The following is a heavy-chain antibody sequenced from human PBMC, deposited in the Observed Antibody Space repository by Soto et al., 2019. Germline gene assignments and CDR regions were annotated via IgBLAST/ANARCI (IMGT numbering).Heavy chain of an antibody. Sequence: CLRVSCAPCGFSFSRYIMHWCRQPPGQGMEWIATISSTSTNIYYADSVKGRITISRDNPKHSLSLQMDSLRREDTAVYYCTRGIASSSLVTFDVWGQGTMVTVSS. CDR2: ISSTSTNI. CDR3: TRGIASSSLVTFDV. J-gene: IGHJ3*01. V-gene: IGHV3-21*01. D-gene: IGHD2-21*01. CDR1: GFSFSRYI.